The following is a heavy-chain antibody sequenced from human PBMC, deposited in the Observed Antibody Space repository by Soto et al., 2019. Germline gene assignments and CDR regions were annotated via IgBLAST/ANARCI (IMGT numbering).Heavy chain of an antibody. CDR3: ARDLSAVAPSEGP. CDR2: ISYDGSNK. D-gene: IGHD6-19*01. V-gene: IGHV3-30-3*01. J-gene: IGHJ5*02. Sequence: QVQLVESGGGVVQPGRSLRLSCAASGFTFSSYAMHWVRQAPGKGLEWVAVISYDGSNKYYADSVKGRFTISRDSSQNTRYLQMNSLRAEDTAVYYCARDLSAVAPSEGPWGQGTLVTVSS. CDR1: GFTFSSYA.